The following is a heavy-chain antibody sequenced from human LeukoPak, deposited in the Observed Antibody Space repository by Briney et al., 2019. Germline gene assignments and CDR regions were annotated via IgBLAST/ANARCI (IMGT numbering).Heavy chain of an antibody. Sequence: GESLKISCRGSGYTSTNYWIGWVRQLPGKGLEWLGIIYPGDSDTTYSPSFQGHVTISADKSTNTAYLQWSSLKASDTAMYYCARLQGVSRGWSFDYWGQGTLVTVSS. CDR1: GYTSTNYW. J-gene: IGHJ4*02. D-gene: IGHD6-19*01. V-gene: IGHV5-51*01. CDR3: ARLQGVSRGWSFDY. CDR2: IYPGDSDT.